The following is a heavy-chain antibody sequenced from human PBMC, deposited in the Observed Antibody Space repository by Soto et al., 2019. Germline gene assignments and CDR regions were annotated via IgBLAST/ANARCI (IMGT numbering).Heavy chain of an antibody. D-gene: IGHD6-19*01. CDR1: GFTFSSYA. CDR3: AKGKTSGWYYFDY. CDR2: ISASGRDI. Sequence: PGGSLRLSCAASGFTFSSYAMSWVRQAPGKGLEWVSAISASGRDIHYADSVKDRFTVSRDNSKNTLYLQMNSLRAEDTAIYYCAKGKTSGWYYFDYWGQGALVTVS. V-gene: IGHV3-23*01. J-gene: IGHJ4*02.